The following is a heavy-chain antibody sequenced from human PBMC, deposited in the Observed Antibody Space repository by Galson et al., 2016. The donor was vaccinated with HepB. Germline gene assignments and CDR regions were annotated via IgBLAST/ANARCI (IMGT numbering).Heavy chain of an antibody. J-gene: IGHJ6*02. Sequence: SLRLSCAASGFTFSSYEMNWVRQAPGKGLEWVSYISSSGSTINYADSVKGRFTISRDNAKNSLYLQMSSLRAEDTAVYYCARDRSSWRLYYYYGMDVWGQGTTVTVSS. CDR1: GFTFSSYE. D-gene: IGHD6-13*01. CDR3: ARDRSSWRLYYYYGMDV. V-gene: IGHV3-48*03. CDR2: ISSSGSTI.